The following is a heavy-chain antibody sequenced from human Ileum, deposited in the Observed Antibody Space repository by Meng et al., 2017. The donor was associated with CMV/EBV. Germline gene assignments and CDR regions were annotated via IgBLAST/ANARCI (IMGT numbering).Heavy chain of an antibody. D-gene: IGHD7-27*01. CDR3: VRGNWVSDF. Sequence: HVQQQQWGAEVLHPSATLSLTHTFSADSFTGYHWTWIRQPPGKGPEWIGEINYRGSIHYNPSLESRVTISLDMSTNQLSLKLNSVTAADTAVYYCVRGNWVSDFWGQGTLVTVSS. V-gene: IGHV4-34*01. CDR1: ADSFTGYH. CDR2: INYRGSI. J-gene: IGHJ4*02.